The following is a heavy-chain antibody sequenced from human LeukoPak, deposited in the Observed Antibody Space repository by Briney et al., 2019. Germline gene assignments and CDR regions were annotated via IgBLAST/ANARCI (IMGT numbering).Heavy chain of an antibody. V-gene: IGHV4-34*01. D-gene: IGHD5-18*01. Sequence: SETLSLTCAVYGGSFSGYYWSWIRQPPGKGLEWIGEINHSGSTNYNPSLKRRVTISVDTSKNQFSLKLSSVTAADTAVYYCARGYSYGLADYWGQGTLVTVSS. J-gene: IGHJ4*02. CDR1: GGSFSGYY. CDR3: ARGYSYGLADY. CDR2: INHSGST.